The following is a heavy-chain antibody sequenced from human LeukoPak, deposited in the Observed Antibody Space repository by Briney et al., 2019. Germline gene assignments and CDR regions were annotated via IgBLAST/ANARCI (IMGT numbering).Heavy chain of an antibody. CDR3: TRPGGYTYGYPYY. J-gene: IGHJ4*02. D-gene: IGHD5-18*01. CDR1: GFNLVDYA. Sequence: GGSLRLSCAASGFNLVDYAVSWVRQAPGKGLEWVGFIRSEVSGGTTEYAASVEGRFTISTDDSKTIAYLQMNSLKTEDTAVYYCTRPGGYTYGYPYYWGQGTLVTVSS. V-gene: IGHV3-49*04. CDR2: IRSEVSGGTT.